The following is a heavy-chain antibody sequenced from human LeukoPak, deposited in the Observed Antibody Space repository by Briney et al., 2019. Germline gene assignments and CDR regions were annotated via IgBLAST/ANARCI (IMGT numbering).Heavy chain of an antibody. D-gene: IGHD3/OR15-3a*01. CDR1: GVSISSSNSY. J-gene: IGHJ4*02. Sequence: SETLSLTCTVSGVSISSSNSYWGWIRQPPGKGLEWIGSTYYSGNTYYNASLKSQVSISIDTSKNQFSLRLTSVTAADTAVYYCARQTGSGLFILPGGQGTLVTVTS. CDR2: TYYSGNT. V-gene: IGHV4-39*01. CDR3: ARQTGSGLFILP.